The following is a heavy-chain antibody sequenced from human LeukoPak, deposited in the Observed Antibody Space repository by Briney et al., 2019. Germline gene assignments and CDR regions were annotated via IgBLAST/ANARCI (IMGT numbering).Heavy chain of an antibody. CDR2: ISSSSSYI. V-gene: IGHV3-21*01. D-gene: IGHD3-10*01. CDR1: GFTFSSYS. Sequence: PGGSLRLSCAASGFTFSSYSMNWVRQAPGKGLEWVSSISSSSSYIYYADSVKGRFTISRDNAKNSLYLQMNSLRAEDTAVYYCARVKSMVRGNWFDPWGQGTLVTVSS. CDR3: ARVKSMVRGNWFDP. J-gene: IGHJ5*02.